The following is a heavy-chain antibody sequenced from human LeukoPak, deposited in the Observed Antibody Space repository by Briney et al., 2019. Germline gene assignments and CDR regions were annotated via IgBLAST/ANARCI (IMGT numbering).Heavy chain of an antibody. Sequence: PGGSLRLSCAASGFTFSSYSMNWVRQAPGKGLEWVSSISSSSSYIYYADSVKGRFTISRDNAKNSLYLQMNSLRAEDTAVYYCARDRVGAQADAFDIWGQGTMVTVSS. CDR1: GFTFSSYS. CDR3: ARDRVGAQADAFDI. CDR2: ISSSSSYI. J-gene: IGHJ3*02. D-gene: IGHD3-16*01. V-gene: IGHV3-21*01.